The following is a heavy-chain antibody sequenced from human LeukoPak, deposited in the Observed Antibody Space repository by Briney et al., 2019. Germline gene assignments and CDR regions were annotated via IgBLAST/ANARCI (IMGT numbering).Heavy chain of an antibody. V-gene: IGHV1-69*13. D-gene: IGHD1-1*01. J-gene: IGHJ3*02. CDR2: IIPIFGTA. CDR1: GGTFSSYA. CDR3: ASPQIRNVFDI. Sequence: ASVKVSCKASGGTFSSYAISWVRQAPGQGLEWMGGIIPIFGTANYAQKFQGRVTITADESTSTAYMELTRLRSDDTAVYYCASPQIRNVFDIWGQGTMVTVSS.